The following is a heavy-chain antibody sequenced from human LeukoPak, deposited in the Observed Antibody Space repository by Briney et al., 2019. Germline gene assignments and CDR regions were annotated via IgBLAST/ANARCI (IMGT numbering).Heavy chain of an antibody. V-gene: IGHV3-23*01. J-gene: IGHJ4*02. Sequence: PGGSLRLSCAVSGFTFSSYAMSWVRQAPGKGLEWVSVITVGGSTYYAESVKGRFTISRDSSKNTLYLQMNSLWAEDTAIYSCARYHRGGTYYFDYWGQGTLVTVSS. CDR1: GFTFSSYA. D-gene: IGHD1-26*01. CDR3: ARYHRGGTYYFDY. CDR2: ITVGGST.